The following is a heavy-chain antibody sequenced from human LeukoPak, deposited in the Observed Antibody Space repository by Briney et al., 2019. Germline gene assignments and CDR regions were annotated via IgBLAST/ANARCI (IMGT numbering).Heavy chain of an antibody. V-gene: IGHV1-2*02. Sequence: AASVKVSCKASGYTFTGYYMHWVRQAPGQGLEWMGWINPNSGGTNYAQKFQGRVTMTRDTSISTAYMELSRLRSDDTAVYYCARSKGYDFWSGYLYWGQGTLVTVSS. CDR2: INPNSGGT. CDR1: GYTFTGYY. D-gene: IGHD3-3*01. J-gene: IGHJ4*02. CDR3: ARSKGYDFWSGYLY.